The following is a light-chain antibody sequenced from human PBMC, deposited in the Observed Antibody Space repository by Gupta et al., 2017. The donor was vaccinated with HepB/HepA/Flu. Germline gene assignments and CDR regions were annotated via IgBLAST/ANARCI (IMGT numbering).Light chain of an antibody. J-gene: IGKJ2*01. CDR2: DAS. Sequence: DIQMTQSPSSLSASVGDRVTITCQANRDISNYLNWYQQKPGKAPKLLIYDASILETGVPSRFSGSGYGTDFTFTINSLQPEDTATYYCQHYDNLPKYTFGQGTKLEI. CDR3: QHYDNLPKYT. CDR1: RDISNY. V-gene: IGKV1-33*01.